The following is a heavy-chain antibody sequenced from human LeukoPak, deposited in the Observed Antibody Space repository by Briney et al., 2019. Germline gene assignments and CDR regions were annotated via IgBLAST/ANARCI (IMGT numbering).Heavy chain of an antibody. CDR1: GFNFSNYI. J-gene: IGHJ4*02. D-gene: IGHD3-10*01. V-gene: IGHV3-21*01. CDR3: AKGQATGTYNYYFDY. CDR2: ISSSSSYI. Sequence: PGGALRLSCAASGFNFSNYIMNSVRQAPAKGLELDPPISSSSSYIYYPDSVKGRFTITRDNAKNSLYLQMNSLRAEDTAVYYCAKGQATGTYNYYFDYWGPGTLVTVSS.